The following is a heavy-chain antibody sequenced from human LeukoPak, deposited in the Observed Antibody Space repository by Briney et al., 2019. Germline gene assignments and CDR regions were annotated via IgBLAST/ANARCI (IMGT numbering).Heavy chain of an antibody. CDR1: GYTFSSYW. CDR3: ASGKTGTTAFDY. Sequence: GESLKISCKGSGYTFSSYWIGWVRQMPGKGLEWMGIIYPGYSDTRYSPSFQGQVTISADKSISTAYLQWSSLQASESAIYFCASGKTGTTAFDYWGQGTLVTVSS. V-gene: IGHV5-51*01. D-gene: IGHD1-7*01. J-gene: IGHJ4*02. CDR2: IYPGYSDT.